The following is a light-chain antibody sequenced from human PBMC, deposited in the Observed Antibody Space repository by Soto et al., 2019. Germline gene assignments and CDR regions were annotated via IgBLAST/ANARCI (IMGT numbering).Light chain of an antibody. CDR1: QSVSYN. Sequence: EIVMTQSPATLSVSPEERATLSCRASQSVSYNLAWYQQKPGQGPRLLIYGAFTRATGIPARFSGSGSGTEFTLTISSLQSEDFGVYYCQQCKNWPPLTFGGGTKVEIK. J-gene: IGKJ4*01. CDR3: QQCKNWPPLT. V-gene: IGKV3-15*01. CDR2: GAF.